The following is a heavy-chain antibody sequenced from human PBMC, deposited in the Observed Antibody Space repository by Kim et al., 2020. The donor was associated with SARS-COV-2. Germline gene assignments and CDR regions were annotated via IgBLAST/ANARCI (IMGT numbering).Heavy chain of an antibody. D-gene: IGHD6-13*01. Sequence: ASVKVSCKASGYTFTSYYMHWVRQAPGQGLEWMGIINPSGGSTSYAQKFQGRVTMTRDTSTSTVYMELSSLRSEDTAVYYCARGPHIAAAGTSGAFDIWGQGTMVTVSS. CDR3: ARGPHIAAAGTSGAFDI. CDR1: GYTFTSYY. V-gene: IGHV1-46*01. J-gene: IGHJ3*02. CDR2: INPSGGST.